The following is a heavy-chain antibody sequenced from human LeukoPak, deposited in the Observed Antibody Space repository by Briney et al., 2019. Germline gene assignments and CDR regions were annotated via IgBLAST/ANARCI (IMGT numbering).Heavy chain of an antibody. CDR3: ARVVVVVAATYYYYYYMDV. V-gene: IGHV1-8*01. Sequence: ASVKVPCKTSGYPFRNYDINWVRQATGQGLEWMGWMNPNSGNTGYAQKFQGRVTMTRNTSMSTAYMELSSLRSEDTAVYYCARVVVVVAATYYYYYYMDVWGKGTTVTISS. J-gene: IGHJ6*03. D-gene: IGHD2-15*01. CDR2: MNPNSGNT. CDR1: GYPFRNYD.